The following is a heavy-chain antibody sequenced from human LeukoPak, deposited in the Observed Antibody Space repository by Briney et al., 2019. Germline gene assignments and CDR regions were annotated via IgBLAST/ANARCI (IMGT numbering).Heavy chain of an antibody. CDR3: AKSPYSGSYYVIDS. Sequence: HPGGSLRLSCAASGFTVSSNYMSWVRQAPGKGLEWVSAISGSGGSTYYADSVKGRFTISRDNSKNTLYLQMNSLRAEDTAVYYCAKSPYSGSYYVIDSWGQGTLVTVSS. J-gene: IGHJ4*02. CDR1: GFTVSSNY. D-gene: IGHD1-26*01. V-gene: IGHV3-23*01. CDR2: ISGSGGST.